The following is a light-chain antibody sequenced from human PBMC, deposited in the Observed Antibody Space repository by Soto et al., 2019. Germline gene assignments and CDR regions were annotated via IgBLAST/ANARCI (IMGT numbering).Light chain of an antibody. V-gene: IGKV3-20*01. CDR1: QSVSSSY. Sequence: EIVLTQSPGTLSLSPGERATLSCRASQSVSSSYLAWYQQKPGQAPRLLIYGASSRATGIPDRFSGSGSGTDFALTISGLEPEDFAVYYGQQYGSSPGFTFGPGTKVDIK. J-gene: IGKJ3*01. CDR2: GAS. CDR3: QQYGSSPGFT.